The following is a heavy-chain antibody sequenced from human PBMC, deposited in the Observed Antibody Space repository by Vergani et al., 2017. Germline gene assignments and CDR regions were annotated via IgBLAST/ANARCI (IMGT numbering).Heavy chain of an antibody. J-gene: IGHJ4*02. D-gene: IGHD1-14*01. Sequence: VQLVESGGGLVQPGGSLRLSCAASGFTFSSYWMHWVRQAPGKGLEWIGYIYYSGSTYYNPSLKSRVTISVDTSKNQFSLKLSSVTAADTAVYYCASKPIYAYYFDYWGQGTLVTVSS. V-gene: IGHV4-59*06. CDR3: ASKPIYAYYFDY. CDR2: IYYSGST. CDR1: GFTFSSYW.